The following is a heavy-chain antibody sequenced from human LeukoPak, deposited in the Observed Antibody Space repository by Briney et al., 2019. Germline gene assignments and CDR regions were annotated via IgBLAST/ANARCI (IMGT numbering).Heavy chain of an antibody. CDR1: GFTFSNAW. CDR2: IRSNSDGGTI. D-gene: IGHD3-22*01. J-gene: IGHJ5*02. Sequence: GGSLRLSCATSGFTFSNAWMNWVRQAPGKGLEWVGRIRSNSDGGTIDYAAPVKGRFALSRDDSKNTLYLQMNSLQTEDTAVYYCATDFYDTTWGQGTLVTVSS. CDR3: ATDFYDTT. V-gene: IGHV3-15*07.